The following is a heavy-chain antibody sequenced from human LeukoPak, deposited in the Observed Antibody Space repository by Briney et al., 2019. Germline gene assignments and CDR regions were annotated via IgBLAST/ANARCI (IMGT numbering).Heavy chain of an antibody. CDR1: GFTFSSYA. CDR2: ISGSGGST. CDR3: ARFFGCSSTSCGHYYYYMDV. J-gene: IGHJ6*03. V-gene: IGHV3-23*01. Sequence: GGSLRLSCAASGFTFSSYAMSWVRQAPGKGLEWVSAISGSGGSTYYADSVKGRFTISRDNSKNTLYLQMNSLRAEDTAVYYCARFFGCSSTSCGHYYYYMDVWGKGTTVTVSS. D-gene: IGHD2-2*01.